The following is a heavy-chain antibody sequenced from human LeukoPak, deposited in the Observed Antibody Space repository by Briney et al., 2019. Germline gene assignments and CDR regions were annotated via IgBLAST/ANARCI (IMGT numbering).Heavy chain of an antibody. CDR3: ASWYDSSGYYYGSGAFDI. V-gene: IGHV5-51*01. J-gene: IGHJ3*02. Sequence: GESLKISCKGSGYSFTNYWIGWVRQMPGKGLEWVGIIYPGDSDTRYSPSFQGQVTISADKSISTAYLQWSSLKASDTAMYYCASWYDSSGYYYGSGAFDIWGQGTMVTVSS. CDR1: GYSFTNYW. CDR2: IYPGDSDT. D-gene: IGHD3-22*01.